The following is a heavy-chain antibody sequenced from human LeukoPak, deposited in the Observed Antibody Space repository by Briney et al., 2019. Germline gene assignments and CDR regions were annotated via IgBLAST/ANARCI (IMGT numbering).Heavy chain of an antibody. D-gene: IGHD3-10*01. J-gene: IGHJ4*02. CDR2: ISSDGGNK. CDR3: ARDPSVSYYGSGSYLDY. Sequence: GRSLRLSCAASGFTFSRYGMHWVRQAPGKGLEWVAFISSDGGNKYYVDSVKGRFTISRDNSKNTLYLQMNSLRAEDTAVYYCARDPSVSYYGSGSYLDYWGQGTLVTVSS. CDR1: GFTFSRYG. V-gene: IGHV3-30*03.